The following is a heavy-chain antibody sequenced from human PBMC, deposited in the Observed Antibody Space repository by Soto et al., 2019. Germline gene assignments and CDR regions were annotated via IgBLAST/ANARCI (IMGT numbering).Heavy chain of an antibody. J-gene: IGHJ5*02. CDR1: GGSISSGGYY. V-gene: IGHV4-31*03. Sequence: SETLSLTCTVSGGSISSGGYYWSWIRQHPGKGLEWIGYIYYSGSTYYNPPLKSRVTISVDTSKNQFSLKLSSVTAADTAVYYCARDRRYYDSSGYSGWFDPWGQGTLVTVSS. CDR2: IYYSGST. CDR3: ARDRRYYDSSGYSGWFDP. D-gene: IGHD3-22*01.